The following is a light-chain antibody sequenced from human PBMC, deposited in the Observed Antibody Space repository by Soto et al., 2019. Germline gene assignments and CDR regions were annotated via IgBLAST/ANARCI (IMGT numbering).Light chain of an antibody. CDR1: QSVSSN. Sequence: EIVMTQSPATLSVSPGERATLSCRASQSVSSNLAWYQQKPGQAPRLLIYGASTRATGIPARFSGSGSGTEFTLTISSLQSEDFAVYYCQQYNNWSQTFRQGTKVEIK. CDR3: QQYNNWSQT. V-gene: IGKV3-15*01. CDR2: GAS. J-gene: IGKJ1*01.